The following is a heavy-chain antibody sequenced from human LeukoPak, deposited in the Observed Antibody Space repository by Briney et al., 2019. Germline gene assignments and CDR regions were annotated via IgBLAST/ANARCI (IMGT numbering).Heavy chain of an antibody. CDR2: ISYDGSNK. CDR3: AREGESGSGTAMAYYY. CDR1: GFTFSSYA. D-gene: IGHD5-18*01. Sequence: PGGSLRLSCAASGFTFSSYAMHWVRQAPGKGLEWVAVISYDGSNKYYADSVKGRFTISRDNSKNTLYLQMNSLRAEDTAVYYCAREGESGSGTAMAYYYWGQGTLVTVPS. J-gene: IGHJ4*02. V-gene: IGHV3-30-3*01.